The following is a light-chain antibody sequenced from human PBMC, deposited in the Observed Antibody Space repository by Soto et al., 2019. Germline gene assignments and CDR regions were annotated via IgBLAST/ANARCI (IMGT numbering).Light chain of an antibody. CDR2: AAS. V-gene: IGKV3-20*01. Sequence: EIVLTQSPGTLSLSPGERATLSCRASQSVSSSYLAWYQQKPGQSPRLLIYAASSRATGIPDRFSASGSGTDFSLTISRLEPEDFAVYYCQQYDTSPSTFGQGTKVEIK. CDR1: QSVSSSY. CDR3: QQYDTSPST. J-gene: IGKJ1*01.